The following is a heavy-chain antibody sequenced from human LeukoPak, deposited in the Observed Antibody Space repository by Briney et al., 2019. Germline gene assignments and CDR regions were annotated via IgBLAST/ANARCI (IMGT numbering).Heavy chain of an antibody. J-gene: IGHJ4*02. CDR3: ARDFWYYYDSSGYYYDY. D-gene: IGHD3-22*01. Sequence: ASVKVSCKASGYTFTSYYMHWVRQAPGQGLEWMGIVNPSGGSTSYAQKFQGRVTMTRDTSTSTVYMELSSLRSEDTAVYYCARDFWYYYDSSGYYYDYWGQGTLVTVSS. CDR1: GYTFTSYY. V-gene: IGHV1-46*01. CDR2: VNPSGGST.